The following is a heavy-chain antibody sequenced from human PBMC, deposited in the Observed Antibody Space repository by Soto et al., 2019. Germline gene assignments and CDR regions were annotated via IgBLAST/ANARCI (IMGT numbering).Heavy chain of an antibody. D-gene: IGHD1-26*01. V-gene: IGHV1-3*01. CDR2: IHAGNGNT. CDR3: ARGDLLSCDY. J-gene: IGHJ4*02. CDR1: GYTFTSYA. Sequence: QVQLVQSGAEVKKPGASVKVSCKASGYTFTSYAMHWVRQAPGQRLEWMGWIHAGNGNTKYSQKFQGRVTITRDTSASTAYMELSSLRSEDTAVYFCARGDLLSCDYWGQGTLVTVSS.